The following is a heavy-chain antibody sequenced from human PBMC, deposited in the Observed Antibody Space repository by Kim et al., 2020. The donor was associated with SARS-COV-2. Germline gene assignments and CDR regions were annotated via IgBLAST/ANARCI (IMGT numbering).Heavy chain of an antibody. CDR3: ARDGDPIAVAGRWDPDYFDY. CDR1: GFTFSSYG. D-gene: IGHD6-19*01. J-gene: IGHJ4*02. CDR2: ISYDGSNK. V-gene: IGHV3-33*05. Sequence: GGSLRLSCAASGFTFSSYGMHWVRQAPGKGLEWVAVISYDGSNKYYADSVKGRFTISRDNSKNTLYLQMNSLRAEDTAVYYCARDGDPIAVAGRWDPDYFDYWGQGTLVTVSS.